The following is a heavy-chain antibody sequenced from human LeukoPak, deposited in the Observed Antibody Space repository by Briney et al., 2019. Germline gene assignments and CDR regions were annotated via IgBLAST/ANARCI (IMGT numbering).Heavy chain of an antibody. CDR3: AKDIGPGYKSDY. CDR2: IRYDGSNK. V-gene: IGHV3-30*02. J-gene: IGHJ4*02. Sequence: PGGSLRLXCAASGFTFSSYGMHWVRQAPGKGLEWVAFIRYDGSNKYYADSVKGRFTISRDNSKNTLYLQMNSLRAEDTAVYYCAKDIGPGYKSDYWGQGTLVTVSS. CDR1: GFTFSSYG. D-gene: IGHD5-24*01.